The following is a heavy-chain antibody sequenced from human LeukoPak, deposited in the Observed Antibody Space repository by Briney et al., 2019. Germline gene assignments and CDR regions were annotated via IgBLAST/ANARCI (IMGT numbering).Heavy chain of an antibody. D-gene: IGHD5-18*01. Sequence: HAGGSLRLSCAASAFTFSSYAMSWVRQAPGKGLEWVSAISGSGGSTYYADSVRGRFTISRDNSKNTLYLQMNSLRAEDTAVYYCARVIGYTYELRYFDYWGQGTLVTVSS. CDR1: AFTFSSYA. V-gene: IGHV3-23*01. CDR3: ARVIGYTYELRYFDY. J-gene: IGHJ4*02. CDR2: ISGSGGST.